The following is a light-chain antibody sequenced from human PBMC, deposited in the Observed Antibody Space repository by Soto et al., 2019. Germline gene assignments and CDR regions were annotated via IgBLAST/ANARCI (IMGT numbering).Light chain of an antibody. J-gene: IGKJ1*01. CDR2: DAS. CDR3: QQYDNLLPWT. V-gene: IGKV1-33*01. CDR1: QDISNY. Sequence: DIQMTQSPSSLSASVGDRVTITCQASQDISNYLNWYQQKPGKAPKLLIYDASNLEEGVPSRFSGAGSGTDFTFTISSLQPEDIATYYCQQYDNLLPWTFGQGTKVEIK.